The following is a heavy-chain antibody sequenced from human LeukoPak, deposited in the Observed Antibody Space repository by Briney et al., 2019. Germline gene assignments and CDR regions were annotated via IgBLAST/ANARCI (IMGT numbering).Heavy chain of an antibody. Sequence: GGSLRLSCAASGFTVSSNYMSWVCQAPGKGLEWVSVIYSGGSTYYADSVKGRFTISRDNSKNTLYLQMNSLRAEDTAVYYCAREARIAAAGTYYYYGMDVWGQGTTVTVSS. J-gene: IGHJ6*02. CDR3: AREARIAAAGTYYYYGMDV. CDR1: GFTVSSNY. CDR2: IYSGGST. V-gene: IGHV3-53*01. D-gene: IGHD6-13*01.